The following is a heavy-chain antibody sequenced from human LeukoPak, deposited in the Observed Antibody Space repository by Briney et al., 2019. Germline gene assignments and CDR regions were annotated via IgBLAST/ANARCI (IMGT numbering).Heavy chain of an antibody. CDR3: AREYCGGDCYSGYFDY. Sequence: ASVKVSCKASGGTFSSYAISWVRQAPGQGLEWMGGIIPIFGTVNYAQKFQGRVTITADKSTSTAYMELSSLRSEDTAVYYCAREYCGGDCYSGYFDYWGQGTLVTVSS. CDR2: IIPIFGTV. J-gene: IGHJ4*02. D-gene: IGHD2-21*02. V-gene: IGHV1-69*06. CDR1: GGTFSSYA.